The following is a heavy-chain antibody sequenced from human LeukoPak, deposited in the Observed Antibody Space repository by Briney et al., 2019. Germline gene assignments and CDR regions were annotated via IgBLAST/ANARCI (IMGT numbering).Heavy chain of an antibody. J-gene: IGHJ1*01. CDR3: ARGEAGFLEWLPYFQH. V-gene: IGHV4-59*01. D-gene: IGHD3-3*01. Sequence: SETLSLTCTVSGGSISSYYWSWLRQPPGKGLEWIGYIYYSGSTNYNPSLKSRVTISVDTSKNQFSLKLSSVTAADTAVYYCARGEAGFLEWLPYFQHWGQGTLVTVSS. CDR1: GGSISSYY. CDR2: IYYSGST.